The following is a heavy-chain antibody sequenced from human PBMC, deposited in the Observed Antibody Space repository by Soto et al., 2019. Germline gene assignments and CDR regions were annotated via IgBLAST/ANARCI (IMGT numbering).Heavy chain of an antibody. Sequence: QVQLVESGGGVVQPGRSLRLPCAASGFTFSSYGMHWVRQAPGKGLEWVAVISYDGSNKYYADSVKGRFTISRDNSKNTLYLQMNSLRAEDTAVYYCAKGSSWYYYYYYMDVWGKGTTVTVSS. CDR1: GFTFSSYG. CDR2: ISYDGSNK. J-gene: IGHJ6*03. CDR3: AKGSSWYYYYYYMDV. V-gene: IGHV3-30*18. D-gene: IGHD6-13*01.